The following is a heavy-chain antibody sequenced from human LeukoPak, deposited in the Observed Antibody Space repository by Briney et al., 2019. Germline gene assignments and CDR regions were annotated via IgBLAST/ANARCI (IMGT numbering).Heavy chain of an antibody. D-gene: IGHD6-19*01. Sequence: ASVKVSCKASGYTFTSYGISWVRQAPGQGLEWMGWISAYNGNTNYAQKLQGRVTMTTDTSTSTAYMELRSLRSDDTAVYYCTRLATGYSSGWPAFDIWGQGTMVTVSS. CDR1: GYTFTSYG. J-gene: IGHJ3*02. V-gene: IGHV1-18*01. CDR2: ISAYNGNT. CDR3: TRLATGYSSGWPAFDI.